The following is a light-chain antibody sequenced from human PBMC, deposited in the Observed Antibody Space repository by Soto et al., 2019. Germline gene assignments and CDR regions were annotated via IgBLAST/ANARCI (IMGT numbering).Light chain of an antibody. CDR1: QDIYTW. J-gene: IGKJ2*01. Sequence: DIQMTQSPSSLYASIGDRVTITCRASQDIYTWLAWSQQKPGKAPSLLIYKASTLESGVPSRFSGSGSETELTLTISNLQPEDFATYYCQQYKDYPYTFGQGTNLEIK. CDR3: QQYKDYPYT. V-gene: IGKV1-5*03. CDR2: KAS.